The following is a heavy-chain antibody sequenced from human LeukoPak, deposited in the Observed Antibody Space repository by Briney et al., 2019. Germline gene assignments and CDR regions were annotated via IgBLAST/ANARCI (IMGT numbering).Heavy chain of an antibody. CDR3: ARPYYYDSRIDP. D-gene: IGHD3-22*01. CDR1: GGSISSGDYY. J-gene: IGHJ5*02. CDR2: MYYSGST. Sequence: SETLSLTCTVSGGSISSGDYYWSCIRQPPGKGLEWIAYMYYSGSTYYNPSLKSRVTMSADASKNQLSLKLSSVTAADTAVYYCARPYYYDSRIDPWGQGILVTVSS. V-gene: IGHV4-30-4*01.